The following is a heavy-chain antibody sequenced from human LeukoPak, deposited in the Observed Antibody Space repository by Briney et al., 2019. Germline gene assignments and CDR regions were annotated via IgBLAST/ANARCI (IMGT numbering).Heavy chain of an antibody. CDR2: IYHSGRT. J-gene: IGHJ4*02. CDR3: ARDETYSDVWSGSAGGGKGNYLDY. D-gene: IGHD3-3*01. CDR1: GYSISNGYY. V-gene: IGHV4-38-2*02. Sequence: SETLSLTCTVSGYSISNGYYWGWMRQPPGKGLEWIGSIYHSGRTHYNPSLKSRVIISVDTSKHYFSLKLSSVTAADTAMYYCARDETYSDVWSGSAGGGKGNYLDYWGQGILVTVSS.